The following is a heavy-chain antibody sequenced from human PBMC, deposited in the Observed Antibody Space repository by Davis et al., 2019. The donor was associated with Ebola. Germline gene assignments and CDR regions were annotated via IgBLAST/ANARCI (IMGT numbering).Heavy chain of an antibody. CDR1: GGSISSYY. Sequence: GSLRLSCTVSGGSISSYYCSWIRQPPGKGLEWIGYIYYSGSTNYNPSLKSRVTISVDTSKNQFSLKLSSVTAADTAVYYCARRRRIAVAGTDYWGQGTLVTVSS. J-gene: IGHJ4*02. CDR2: IYYSGST. V-gene: IGHV4-59*12. CDR3: ARRRRIAVAGTDY. D-gene: IGHD6-19*01.